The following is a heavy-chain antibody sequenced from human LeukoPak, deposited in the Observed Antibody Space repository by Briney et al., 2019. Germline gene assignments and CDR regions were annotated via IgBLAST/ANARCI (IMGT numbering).Heavy chain of an antibody. CDR1: GFTFSSYA. V-gene: IGHV3-30-3*01. J-gene: IGHJ4*02. CDR3: ARDHSSSWWASYFDY. CDR2: ISYDGSNK. D-gene: IGHD6-13*01. Sequence: GGSLRLSCAASGFTFSSYAMHWVRQAPGKGLEWVAVISYDGSNKYYADSVKGRFTISRDNSKNTLYLQMNSLRAEDTAVYYCARDHSSSWWASYFDYWGQGTLVTVSS.